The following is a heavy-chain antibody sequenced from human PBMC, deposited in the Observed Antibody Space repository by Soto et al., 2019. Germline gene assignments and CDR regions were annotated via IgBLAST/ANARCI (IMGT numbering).Heavy chain of an antibody. J-gene: IGHJ3*02. D-gene: IGHD5-12*01. CDR2: IIPIFGTT. V-gene: IGHV1-69*12. CDR1: GGTFSSYA. Sequence: QVQLVQSGAEVKKPGSSLKVSCKASGGTFSSYAISWVRQAPGQGLEWMGGIIPIFGTTNYAQKFQGRVSITADESTSTAYMQLSSLRSEDTAVYYCAREMATISDAFDIWGKGTMVTVSS. CDR3: AREMATISDAFDI.